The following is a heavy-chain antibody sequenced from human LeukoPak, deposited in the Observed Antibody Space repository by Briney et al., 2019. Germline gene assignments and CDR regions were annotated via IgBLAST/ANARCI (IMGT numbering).Heavy chain of an antibody. CDR2: IYYSGST. CDR3: ARALTPGYCSGGTCSYFDY. J-gene: IGHJ4*02. Sequence: PSETLSLTCTVSGGSIRSYYRSWIRQPPGKGLEWIGYIYYSGSTNSNPPLKSRVTISVDTSKNQFSLQVSSVTAADTAVYYCARALTPGYCSGGTCSYFDYWGQGTLVTVSS. CDR1: GGSIRSYY. D-gene: IGHD2-15*01. V-gene: IGHV4-59*01.